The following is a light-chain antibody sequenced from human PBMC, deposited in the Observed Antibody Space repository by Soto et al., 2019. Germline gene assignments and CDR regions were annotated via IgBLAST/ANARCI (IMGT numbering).Light chain of an antibody. V-gene: IGLV2-14*01. CDR2: DVS. CDR3: SSYTSSSTLEGVV. J-gene: IGLJ2*01. Sequence: QSALTQPASVSGSPGQSITISCTGTSSDVGGYNYVSWYQQHPGKAPKLMIYDVSNRPSGVSNRYSGSKSGNTASLTISGLQAEDEADYCCSSYTSSSTLEGVVFGGGTKVTVL. CDR1: SSDVGGYNY.